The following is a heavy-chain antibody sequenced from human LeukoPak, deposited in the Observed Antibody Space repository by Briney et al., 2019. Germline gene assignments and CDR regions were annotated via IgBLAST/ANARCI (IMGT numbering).Heavy chain of an antibody. D-gene: IGHD2-15*01. J-gene: IGHJ3*02. CDR3: AKRGYCRGGTCFSHDAFDI. CDR2: ISYDGSNK. Sequence: PGRSLRLSCAASGLTFSSYAMHWVRQAPGKGLEWVAVISYDGSNKYYADSVKGRFTISRDNSKNTLYLQMNSPRAEDTAVYYCAKRGYCRGGTCFSHDAFDIWGQGTMVTVSS. V-gene: IGHV3-30*04. CDR1: GLTFSSYA.